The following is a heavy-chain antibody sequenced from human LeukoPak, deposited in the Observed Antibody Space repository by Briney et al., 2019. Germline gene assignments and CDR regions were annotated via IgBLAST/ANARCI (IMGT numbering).Heavy chain of an antibody. CDR2: ISDSGSST. CDR1: GFTFSSYA. J-gene: IGHJ4*02. Sequence: GGSLRLSCAASGFTFSSYALSWVRQAPGKELEWVSAISDSGSSTYYADFVKGRFTISRDNSKNTLFLQIHGLRAEDTATYYCAKHYGSGTYYNYFTYWGQGTLVSVSS. V-gene: IGHV3-23*01. D-gene: IGHD3-10*01. CDR3: AKHYGSGTYYNYFTY.